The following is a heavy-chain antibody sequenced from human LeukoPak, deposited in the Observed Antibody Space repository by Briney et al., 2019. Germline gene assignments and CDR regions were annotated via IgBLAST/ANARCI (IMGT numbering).Heavy chain of an antibody. CDR1: GGSISSSSYY. J-gene: IGHJ4*02. CDR2: IFYSGST. Sequence: SESLSLTCTVSGGSISSSSYYWGWIRQSPGKGLEWIGSIFYSGSTYYNPSLKSRVTMSVDTSKNQFSLKLSSVTAADTAVYYCARDNPVPVWGQGALVTVSS. V-gene: IGHV4-39*02. D-gene: IGHD6-6*01. CDR3: ARDNPVPV.